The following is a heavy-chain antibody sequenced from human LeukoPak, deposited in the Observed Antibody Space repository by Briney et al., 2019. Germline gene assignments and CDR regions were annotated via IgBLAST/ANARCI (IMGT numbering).Heavy chain of an antibody. CDR1: GYSFTSYW. Sequence: GESLKISCKGSGYSFTSYWIGWVRQMPGKGLEWMGIIYPGDSDTRYSPSFQGQVTISADKSISTAYLQWSSLKASDTAMYYCARTFSGCSYGYSPYAPYYFDYWGQGTLVTVSS. D-gene: IGHD5-18*01. V-gene: IGHV5-51*01. CDR2: IYPGDSDT. J-gene: IGHJ4*02. CDR3: ARTFSGCSYGYSPYAPYYFDY.